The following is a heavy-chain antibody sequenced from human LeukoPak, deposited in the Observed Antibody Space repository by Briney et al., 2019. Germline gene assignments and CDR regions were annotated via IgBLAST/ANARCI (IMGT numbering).Heavy chain of an antibody. D-gene: IGHD5-18*01. CDR2: INPSGGST. V-gene: IGHV1-46*01. J-gene: IGHJ4*02. CDR3: ARVGSGYSYGSPFDY. CDR1: GYTFTSYY. Sequence: ASVKVSCKASGYTFTSYYMHWVRQAPGQGLEWMGIINPSGGSTSYAQKFQGRVTMTRDTSTSTVYMELSSLRSEDTAVYYCARVGSGYSYGSPFDYWGQGTLVTVSP.